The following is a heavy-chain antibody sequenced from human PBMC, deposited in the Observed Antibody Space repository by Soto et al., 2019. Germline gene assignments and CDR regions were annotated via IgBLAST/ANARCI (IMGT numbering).Heavy chain of an antibody. D-gene: IGHD3-3*01. CDR3: AHVTIFGVAAYGMDV. CDR1: GGTFSSYA. CDR2: IIPIFGTA. V-gene: IGHV1-69*13. J-gene: IGHJ6*02. Sequence: AASVKVSCKASGGTFSSYAISWVRQAPGQGLEWMGGIIPIFGTANYAQKFQGRVTITADESTSTAYMELSSLRSEDTAVYYCAHVTIFGVAAYGMDVWGQGTTVTVSS.